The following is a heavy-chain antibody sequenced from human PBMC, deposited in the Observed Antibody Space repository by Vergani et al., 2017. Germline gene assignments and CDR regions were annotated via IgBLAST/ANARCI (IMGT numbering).Heavy chain of an antibody. J-gene: IGHJ6*03. CDR1: GGSISSYY. CDR2: IYYSGST. D-gene: IGHD4-17*01. CDR3: AREVGGYGDYYYDYYMDV. Sequence: QVQLQESGPGLVKPSETLSLTCTVSGGSISSYYWSWIRQPPGKGLEWIGYIYYSGSTNYNPSLKSRVTISVDTSKNQFSLKLSSVTAADTAVYYCAREVGGYGDYYYDYYMDVWGKGTTVTVSS. V-gene: IGHV4-59*01.